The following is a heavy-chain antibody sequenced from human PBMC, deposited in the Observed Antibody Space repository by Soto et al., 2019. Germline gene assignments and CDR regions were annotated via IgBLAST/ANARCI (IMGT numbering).Heavy chain of an antibody. V-gene: IGHV1-2*04. CDR3: ARVAVETAGRGVIFTSGIYFDH. J-gene: IGHJ4*02. D-gene: IGHD3-10*01. Sequence: QVQLVQSGAEVKKPGASVKVSCKASGYTFTDYYIPWVRQAPGQGLEWMGWINPNSGGTNSAQKFQGWITMTRDTSITTAYMELSRLKSDDTAVYYCARVAVETAGRGVIFTSGIYFDHWGQGTLVTVSS. CDR1: GYTFTDYY. CDR2: INPNSGGT.